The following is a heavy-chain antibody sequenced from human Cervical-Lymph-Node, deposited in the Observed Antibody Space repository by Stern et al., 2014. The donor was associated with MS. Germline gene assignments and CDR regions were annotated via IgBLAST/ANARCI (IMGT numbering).Heavy chain of an antibody. CDR1: GFSFRTYV. D-gene: IGHD3-16*01. J-gene: IGHJ4*02. Sequence: EVQLLESGGGLVQPGGSLRLSCAASGFSFRTYVMRWVRQSPGKGLEWVSAFSGSGADTYYTDSVKGRFTISRDNSKNMLYLQMNSLRVEDTAVYYCAKVALCGYAVCYFDYWGQGTLVPVST. V-gene: IGHV3-23*01. CDR3: AKVALCGYAVCYFDY. CDR2: FSGSGADT.